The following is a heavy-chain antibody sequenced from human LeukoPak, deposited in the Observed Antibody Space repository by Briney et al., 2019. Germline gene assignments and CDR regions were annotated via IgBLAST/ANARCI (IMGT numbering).Heavy chain of an antibody. CDR1: GFTFSSYS. CDR3: ARDPRQYYFDY. D-gene: IGHD1-1*01. CDR2: ISSSSSYI. V-gene: IGHV3-21*01. Sequence: GGSLRLSCAASGFTFSSYSMNWVRQAPGKWLERVSSISSSSSYIYYADSVKGRFTISRDNAKNTLYLQMNSLRAEDTAVYYCARDPRQYYFDYWGQGTLVTVSS. J-gene: IGHJ4*02.